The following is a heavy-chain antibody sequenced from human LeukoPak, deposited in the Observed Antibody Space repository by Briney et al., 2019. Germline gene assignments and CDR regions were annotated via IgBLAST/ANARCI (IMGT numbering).Heavy chain of an antibody. CDR2: INHSGST. CDR3: AINPRYCSSTSCYARWSDWFDP. V-gene: IGHV4-34*08. D-gene: IGHD2-2*01. Sequence: GSLRLSCAASGFTFSSYGMSWIRQPPGKGLEWIGEINHSGSTNYNPSLKSRVTISVDTSKNQFSLKLSSVTAADTAVYYCAINPRYCSSTSCYARWSDWFDPWGQGTLVTVSS. J-gene: IGHJ5*02. CDR1: GFTFSSYG.